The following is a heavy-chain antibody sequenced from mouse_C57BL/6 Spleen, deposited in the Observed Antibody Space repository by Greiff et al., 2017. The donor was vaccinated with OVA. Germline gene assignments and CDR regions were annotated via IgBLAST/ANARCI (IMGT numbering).Heavy chain of an antibody. CDR1: GYTFTSYW. J-gene: IGHJ4*01. V-gene: IGHV1-50*01. CDR3: ARRPAQATRDY. D-gene: IGHD3-2*02. CDR2: IDPSDSNT. Sequence: VQLQQPGAELVKPGASVKLSCKASGYTFTSYWLQWVKQRPGQGLEWIGEIDPSDSNTNYNQKFKGKDTLTVDTSSRTAYMQLSSLTSEDSAVYYCARRPAQATRDYWGKGTSVTVSS.